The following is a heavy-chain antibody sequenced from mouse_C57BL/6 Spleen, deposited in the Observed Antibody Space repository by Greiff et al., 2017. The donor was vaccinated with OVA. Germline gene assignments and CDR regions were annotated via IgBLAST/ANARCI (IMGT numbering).Heavy chain of an antibody. CDR3: ARVWDGYLWCAY. J-gene: IGHJ3*01. CDR2: ISDGGSYT. Sequence: EVQGVESGGGLVKPGGSLKLSCAASGFTFSSYAMSWVRQTPEKRLEWVATISDGGSYTYYPDNVKGRFTISRDNAKNNLYLQMSHLKSEDTAMXYCARVWDGYLWCAYWRQGTLVTVSA. V-gene: IGHV5-4*01. D-gene: IGHD2-3*01. CDR1: GFTFSSYA.